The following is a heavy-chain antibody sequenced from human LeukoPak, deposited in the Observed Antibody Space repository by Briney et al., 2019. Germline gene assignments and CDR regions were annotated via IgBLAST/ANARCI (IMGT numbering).Heavy chain of an antibody. Sequence: GGSLRLSCSASGFTFITSWMNWVRQAPGKGQEWVASITPNGSEKYYVDSVRGRFTISRDDDKNSVYLQMNSLRAEDTAVYYCARDRAYKVFDYWGQGNLVSVSS. V-gene: IGHV3-7*01. J-gene: IGHJ4*02. CDR1: GFTFITSW. CDR2: ITPNGSEK. D-gene: IGHD5-24*01. CDR3: ARDRAYKVFDY.